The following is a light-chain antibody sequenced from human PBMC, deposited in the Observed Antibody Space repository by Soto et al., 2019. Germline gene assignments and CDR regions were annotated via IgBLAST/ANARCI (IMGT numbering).Light chain of an antibody. Sequence: EIVMTQSPATLYVSPGDRATLSCRASQSVTSNLAWYQQKPGQAPGLLIYGASTRATGLPARFSGSGSGTEFSLTISSLQSEDFAVYCCQQYNNWPPSTFGQGKRLAIK. CDR3: QQYNNWPPST. J-gene: IGKJ5*01. CDR1: QSVTSN. V-gene: IGKV3-15*01. CDR2: GAS.